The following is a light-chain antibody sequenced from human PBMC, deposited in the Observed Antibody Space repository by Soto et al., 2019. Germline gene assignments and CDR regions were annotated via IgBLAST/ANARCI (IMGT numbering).Light chain of an antibody. CDR1: SSDIGGYNY. Sequence: QSVLTQPASVSGSPGQSITVSCTGTSSDIGGYNYVSWYQHHPGKAPQLIIYEVNLRPSGVSDRFSASKSGDTASLTISGLQAGDEADYYCCSYSTSNTHNYVFGTGTEVTVL. CDR3: CSYSTSNTHNYV. CDR2: EVN. J-gene: IGLJ1*01. V-gene: IGLV2-14*01.